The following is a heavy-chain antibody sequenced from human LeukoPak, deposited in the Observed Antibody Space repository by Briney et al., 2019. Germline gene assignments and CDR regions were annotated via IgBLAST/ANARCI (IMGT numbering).Heavy chain of an antibody. CDR1: GGSVGSYY. Sequence: SETLSLTCTVSGGSVGSYYWSWIRQPPGKGLEWIGHIYHSGSTNYNPSLKSRVTISVDTSKNQFSLRLTSVTAADTAVYYCARDFYYYDSSGYSGYGMDVWGQGTTVTVSS. J-gene: IGHJ6*02. CDR3: ARDFYYYDSSGYSGYGMDV. CDR2: IYHSGST. D-gene: IGHD3-22*01. V-gene: IGHV4-59*02.